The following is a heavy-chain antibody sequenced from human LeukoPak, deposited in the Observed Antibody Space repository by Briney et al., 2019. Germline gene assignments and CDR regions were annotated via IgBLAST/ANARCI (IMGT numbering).Heavy chain of an antibody. CDR1: GFTFSSYA. CDR2: ISGSGGST. Sequence: GGSLRLSCAASGFTFSSYAMSWVRQAPGKGLEWVSAISGSGGSTYYADSVKGRFTISRDNSKNTLYLQMNSLRAEDTAVYYCAKGIRITIFGVASDAFDIWGQGTMVTVSS. D-gene: IGHD3-3*01. V-gene: IGHV3-23*01. CDR3: AKGIRITIFGVASDAFDI. J-gene: IGHJ3*02.